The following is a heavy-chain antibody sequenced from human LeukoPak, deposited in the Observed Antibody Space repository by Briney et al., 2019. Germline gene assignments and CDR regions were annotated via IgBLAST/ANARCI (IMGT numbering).Heavy chain of an antibody. CDR2: VSPSGDIT. CDR1: GFTFSTYG. CDR3: AKDGAWLRFDD. J-gene: IGHJ4*02. Sequence: SGGSLRLSCAASGFTFSTYGMNWVRQAPGKGVEWVSGVSPSGDITYYADSVKGRFTISRDNSKNTVYLQMNNVRAEDTAVYYCAKDGAWLRFDDWGQGTLVTVSS. D-gene: IGHD5-12*01. V-gene: IGHV3-23*01.